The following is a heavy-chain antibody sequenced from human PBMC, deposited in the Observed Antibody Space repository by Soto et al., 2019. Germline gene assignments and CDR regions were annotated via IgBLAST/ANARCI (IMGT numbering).Heavy chain of an antibody. J-gene: IGHJ4*02. V-gene: IGHV3-53*01. D-gene: IGHD3-16*01. Sequence: EVQLVESGGGLIQPGGSLRLSCAVSGFTVSTNYMTWVRQAPGKGLDWVSLIYRDGNTYYADSVKGRFTISRDNSQNPLYLEMNSLRVDDTAVYYCARGGGSFDNWGQGTLVTVSS. CDR2: IYRDGNT. CDR3: ARGGGSFDN. CDR1: GFTVSTNY.